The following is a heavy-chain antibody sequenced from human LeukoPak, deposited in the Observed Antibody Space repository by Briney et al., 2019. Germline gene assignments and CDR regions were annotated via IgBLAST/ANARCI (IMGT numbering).Heavy chain of an antibody. V-gene: IGHV3-23*01. CDR2: ISGSGGST. CDR3: AKDLIVATQEFDY. Sequence: GGSLRLSCAASGFTFSSYAMSWVRQAPGKGLEWVSAISGSGGSTYYADSVKGRSTISRDNSKNTLYLQMNSLRAEDTAVYYCAKDLIVATQEFDYWGQGTLVTVSS. D-gene: IGHD5-12*01. J-gene: IGHJ4*02. CDR1: GFTFSSYA.